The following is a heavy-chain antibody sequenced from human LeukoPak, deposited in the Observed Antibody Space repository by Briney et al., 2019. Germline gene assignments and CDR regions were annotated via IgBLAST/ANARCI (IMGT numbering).Heavy chain of an antibody. CDR3: ATFRATTVVSGDS. V-gene: IGHV3-15*01. CDR2: INSKTDGGTT. J-gene: IGHJ4*02. Sequence: TGRSLSLSCAASGITFSNACMTWVRQAPGKGLEWVGRINSKTDGGTTDYAAPVKGRFTISRDDSRNTLYLQMNSLKTEDTAVYYCATFRATTVVSGDSWGQGTLVTVSS. CDR1: GITFSNAC. D-gene: IGHD4-23*01.